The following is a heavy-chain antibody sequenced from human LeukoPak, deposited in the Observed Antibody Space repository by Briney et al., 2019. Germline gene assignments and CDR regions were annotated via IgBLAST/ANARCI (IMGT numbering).Heavy chain of an antibody. CDR3: ARVSLLYGSGSYYNARGFDY. CDR2: FFYSGST. Sequence: PSETLSLTCTVSGGSISSSTYSWGWIRQPPGKGLEWIGSFFYSGSTYYNPSLNSRVTISADTSKNQFSLKLSSVTAADTAVYYCARVSLLYGSGSYYNARGFDYWGQGTLVTVSS. CDR1: GGSISSSTYS. D-gene: IGHD3-10*01. J-gene: IGHJ4*02. V-gene: IGHV4-39*07.